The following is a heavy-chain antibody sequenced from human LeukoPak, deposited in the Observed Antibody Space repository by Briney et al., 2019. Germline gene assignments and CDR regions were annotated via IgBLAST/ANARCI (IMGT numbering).Heavy chain of an antibody. CDR2: IYSGGTT. J-gene: IGHJ4*02. V-gene: IGHV3-53*01. CDR3: ARDLGGYFDY. CDR1: GFTVNSNY. D-gene: IGHD3-16*01. Sequence: GGSLRLSCAASGFTVNSNYMSWVRQAPGKGLEWVSLIYSGGTTYYSDSVKGRLTFSRDDSKNTLFLQMNSLRAEDTAVYYCARDLGGYFDYWGQGTLVTVSS.